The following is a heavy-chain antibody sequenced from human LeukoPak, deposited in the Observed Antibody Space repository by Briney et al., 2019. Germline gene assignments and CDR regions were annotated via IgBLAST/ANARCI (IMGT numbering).Heavy chain of an antibody. Sequence: GGSLRLSCAASGFTFYFYPMEWVSQAPGKGLEWVAVISYDGNNKYYADSVKGRFAISRDNSNNTLSLQMNGLRVEDTAVYYCARPDDSDSFYRAINYWGRGTLVTVS. CDR1: GFTFYFYP. J-gene: IGHJ4*02. CDR2: ISYDGNNK. CDR3: ARPDDSDSFYRAINY. V-gene: IGHV3-30*09. D-gene: IGHD3-10*01.